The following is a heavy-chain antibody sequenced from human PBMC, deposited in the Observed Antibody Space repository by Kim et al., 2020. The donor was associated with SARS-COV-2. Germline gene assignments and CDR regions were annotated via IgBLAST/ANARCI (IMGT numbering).Heavy chain of an antibody. V-gene: IGHV4-31*03. J-gene: IGHJ4*02. D-gene: IGHD6-6*01. CDR3: AREIAARNFDY. CDR1: GGSISSGGYY. Sequence: SETLSLTCTVSGGSISSGGYYLSWIRQHPGKGLEWIGYIYYSGSTYYNPSLKSRVTISVDTSKNQFSLKLSSVTAADTALYYCAREIAARNFDYCGQGT. CDR2: IYYSGST.